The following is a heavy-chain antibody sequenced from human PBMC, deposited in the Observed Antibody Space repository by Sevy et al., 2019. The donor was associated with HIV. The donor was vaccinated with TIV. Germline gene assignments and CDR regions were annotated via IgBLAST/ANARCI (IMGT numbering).Heavy chain of an antibody. CDR2: IKSKADGGTI. V-gene: IGHV3-15*01. CDR3: STDPIILLLVTDGMDV. CDR1: GFTFTYAW. D-gene: IGHD2-8*02. Sequence: GGSLRLSCAASGFTFTYAWMTWVRQAPGKGLEWLGRIKSKADGGTIDYAAPLKGRFTISRDDSKNTQYLQMNSLKTEDAGVYYCSTDPIILLLVTDGMDVWGRGTTVTVSS. J-gene: IGHJ6*02.